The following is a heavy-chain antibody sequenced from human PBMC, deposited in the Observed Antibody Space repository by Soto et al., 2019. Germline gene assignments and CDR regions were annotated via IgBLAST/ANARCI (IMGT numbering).Heavy chain of an antibody. V-gene: IGHV4-30-4*01. CDR1: GGSISSGAYY. J-gene: IGHJ4*02. D-gene: IGHD4-17*01. CDR3: ARDNYGDTYYFDY. Sequence: KSSETLSLTCTVSGGSISSGAYYWSWVRQPPGKGLEWIGYIYYSGSTYYNPSLKSRVTISVDTSKNQFSLKLSSVTATDTAVYYCARDNYGDTYYFDYWGQGTLVTVSS. CDR2: IYYSGST.